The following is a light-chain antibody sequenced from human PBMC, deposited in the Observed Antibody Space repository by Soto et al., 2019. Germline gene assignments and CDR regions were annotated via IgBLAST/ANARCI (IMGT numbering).Light chain of an antibody. CDR1: QTTNTW. CDR2: DAS. J-gene: IGKJ2*01. V-gene: IGKV1-5*01. Sequence: DIQMTQFPSTLSASVGDRVTITCRASQTTNTWLAWYQQKPGTAPKLLIYDASSLEGGVPSRFSASGSGTEFTLTISSLQPFDFATYYCQHLISYPYTFCYGPNLDIK. CDR3: QHLISYPYT.